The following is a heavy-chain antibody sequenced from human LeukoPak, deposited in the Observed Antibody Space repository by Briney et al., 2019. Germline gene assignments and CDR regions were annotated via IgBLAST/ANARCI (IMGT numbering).Heavy chain of an antibody. CDR3: ARDLCSSTSCYRGGDAFDI. V-gene: IGHV4-4*02. CDR2: IYHSGST. Sequence: SETLSLTCAVSGGSISSSNWWSWVRQPPGKGLEWIGEIYHSGSTNYNPSLKSRVTISVDKSKNQFSLKLSSVTAADTAVYYCARDLCSSTSCYRGGDAFDIWGQGTMVTVSS. J-gene: IGHJ3*02. D-gene: IGHD2-2*01. CDR1: GGSISSSNW.